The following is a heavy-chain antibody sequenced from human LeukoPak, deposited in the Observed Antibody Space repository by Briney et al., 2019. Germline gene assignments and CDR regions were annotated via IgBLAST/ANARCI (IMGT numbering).Heavy chain of an antibody. CDR1: GGSISSSSYY. CDR3: ARVLQQWLVNWGDYFDY. V-gene: IGHV4-39*01. CDR2: IYYSGST. D-gene: IGHD6-19*01. Sequence: SETLSLTCTVSGGSISSSSYYWGWIRQPPGKGLEWIGSIYYSGSTYYNPSLKSRVTISVDTSKNQFSLKLSSVTAADTAVYYCARVLQQWLVNWGDYFDYWGQGTLVTVSS. J-gene: IGHJ4*02.